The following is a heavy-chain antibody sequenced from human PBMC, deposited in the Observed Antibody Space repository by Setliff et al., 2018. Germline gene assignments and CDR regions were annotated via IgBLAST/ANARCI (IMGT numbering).Heavy chain of an antibody. CDR3: ARDQGGLNHNFWNNCYSH. D-gene: IGHD3-3*01. J-gene: IGHJ4*02. CDR2: IRHDGTNE. Sequence: GGSLRLSCAASGFTSNMYGVHWVRQAPGKGLEWVAYIRHDGTNENYADSVKGRFTVSRDNSKNTLYLQMNSLRAEDTAVYYCARDQGGLNHNFWNNCYSHWGQGTLVTVSS. V-gene: IGHV3-30*02. CDR1: GFTSNMYG.